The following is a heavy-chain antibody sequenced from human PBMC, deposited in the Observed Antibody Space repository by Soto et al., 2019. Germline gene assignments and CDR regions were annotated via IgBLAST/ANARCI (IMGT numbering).Heavy chain of an antibody. CDR2: IYPGDSDT. Sequence: GESLKISCTVYADSFSTYWIGWVRQMPGKGLEWMGVIYPGDSDTRYSPSFEGQVSISADKSTSTAYLQWDSLKASDTAIYYCVRNLNGRNYGDTGPNLGYHICGQGSRVTV. V-gene: IGHV5-51*01. J-gene: IGHJ3*02. CDR3: VRNLNGRNYGDTGPNLGYHI. CDR1: ADSFSTYW. D-gene: IGHD3-16*01.